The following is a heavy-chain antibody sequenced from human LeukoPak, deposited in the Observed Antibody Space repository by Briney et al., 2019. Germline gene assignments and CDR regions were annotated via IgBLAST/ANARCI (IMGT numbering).Heavy chain of an antibody. D-gene: IGHD5-12*01. CDR1: GFTLSSYA. Sequence: GGSLRLSCAASGFTLSSYAMSWVRQAPGKGLEWVSSISASGGGTYYADSVKGRFTISRDTSKSTLYSQMNSLRAEDTAVYYCAPLAATTDYWGQGTLVTVSS. CDR3: APLAATTDY. V-gene: IGHV3-23*01. CDR2: ISASGGGT. J-gene: IGHJ4*02.